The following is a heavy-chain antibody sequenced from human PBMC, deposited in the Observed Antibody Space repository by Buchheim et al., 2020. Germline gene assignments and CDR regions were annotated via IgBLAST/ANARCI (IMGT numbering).Heavy chain of an antibody. Sequence: QVQLVESGGGVVQPGRSLRLSCAASGFTFSSYGMHWVRQAPGKGLEWVAVIWYDGSNKYYADSVKGRFTISRDNSKNTLYLQMNSLRAEDTAVYYCARDAYYDILTGYYLVSFLLDIWGQGT. J-gene: IGHJ3*02. V-gene: IGHV3-33*01. CDR1: GFTFSSYG. D-gene: IGHD3-9*01. CDR2: IWYDGSNK. CDR3: ARDAYYDILTGYYLVSFLLDI.